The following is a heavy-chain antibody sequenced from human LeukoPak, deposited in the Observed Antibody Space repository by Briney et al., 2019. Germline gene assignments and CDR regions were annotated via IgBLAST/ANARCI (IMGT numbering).Heavy chain of an antibody. CDR3: ARYSSSWYDFSSTADFDY. V-gene: IGHV1-18*01. D-gene: IGHD6-13*01. Sequence: ASVKVSCKASGYTFTRYDINWVRQAPGQGLEWMGWISAYNGNANYAHNLQGRVTMTTDTSTSTAYMELRSLRSDDTAVYYCARYSSSWYDFSSTADFDYWGQGTLVTVSS. CDR1: GYTFTRYD. J-gene: IGHJ4*02. CDR2: ISAYNGNA.